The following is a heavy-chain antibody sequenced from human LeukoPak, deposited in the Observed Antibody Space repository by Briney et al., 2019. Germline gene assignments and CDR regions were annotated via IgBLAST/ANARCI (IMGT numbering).Heavy chain of an antibody. Sequence: GASVTVSCKASGYTFTSYGISWVRQAPGQGLEWMGWISAYNGNTNYAQKLQGRVTMTTDTSTSTAYMELRSLRSDDTAVYYCARGPRLPLFWYFDLWGRGTLVTVSS. D-gene: IGHD4-11*01. CDR1: GYTFTSYG. V-gene: IGHV1-18*01. CDR2: ISAYNGNT. J-gene: IGHJ2*01. CDR3: ARGPRLPLFWYFDL.